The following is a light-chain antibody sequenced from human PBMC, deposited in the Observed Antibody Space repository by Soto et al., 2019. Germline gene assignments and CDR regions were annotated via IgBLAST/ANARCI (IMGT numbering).Light chain of an antibody. J-gene: IGKJ4*01. Sequence: DIQMTQSPSSLSASVGDRVTITCRASQNIHSYLNWYQQKPGKAPKLLIYAASSLQSGVPSRFSGSGSGTDFTLTISSLQPEDFATYYCQQSYSTPLTFGGGTKVDIK. CDR3: QQSYSTPLT. V-gene: IGKV1-39*01. CDR2: AAS. CDR1: QNIHSY.